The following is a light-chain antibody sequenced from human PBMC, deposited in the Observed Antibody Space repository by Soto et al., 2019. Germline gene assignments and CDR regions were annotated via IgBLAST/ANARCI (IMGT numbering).Light chain of an antibody. CDR3: QQSYNTTQT. Sequence: IQMTQSLSSLAASVGDRVTLTXRASQTIARYFNWYQQQSGXAPKXXXYAXDTLQRGVPSRLSGSGSGTDYTLTISSLQPEDFATYYCQQSYNTTQTFGQGTKVDIK. CDR1: QTIARY. J-gene: IGKJ1*01. CDR2: AXD. V-gene: IGKV1-39*01.